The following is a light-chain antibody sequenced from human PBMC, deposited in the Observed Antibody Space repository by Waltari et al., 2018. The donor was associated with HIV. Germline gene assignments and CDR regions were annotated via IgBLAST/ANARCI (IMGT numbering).Light chain of an antibody. CDR1: SSNIGAGYA. CDR2: GNS. Sequence: QSVLTQPPSVSGAPGQRVTISCTGSSSNIGAGYAVHWYQQLPGTAPKLLIYGNSNRPSGVPDRFSGSKSGTSASLAITGLQAEDEADYYCQSYDSSLSTVVFGGGTKLTVL. V-gene: IGLV1-40*01. J-gene: IGLJ2*01. CDR3: QSYDSSLSTVV.